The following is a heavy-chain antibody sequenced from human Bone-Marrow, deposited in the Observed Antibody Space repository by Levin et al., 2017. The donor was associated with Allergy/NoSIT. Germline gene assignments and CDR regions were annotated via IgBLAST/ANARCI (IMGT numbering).Heavy chain of an antibody. V-gene: IGHV3-23*01. D-gene: IGHD5-12*01. CDR1: GFTFSNFA. Sequence: GGSLRLSCAASGFTFSNFAMNWVRQAPGKGLEWVSLITGSGRSTYYAESVKGRFTISRDNSKNTLDLQMNSLSADDTAVYYCALQRSDTGYGGGFDIWAQGTMVTVSS. J-gene: IGHJ3*02. CDR2: ITGSGRST. CDR3: ALQRSDTGYGGGFDI.